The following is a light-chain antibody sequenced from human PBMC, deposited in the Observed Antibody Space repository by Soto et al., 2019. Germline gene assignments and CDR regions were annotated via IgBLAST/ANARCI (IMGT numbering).Light chain of an antibody. J-gene: IGKJ4*01. Sequence: EIVLTQSPATLSLSPGEGATLSCRASQSVKSLLGWYQQKPGQAPRLVIYDASYRATGIPARFSGSGWGTDFTLTFSRLEPEDSGIYYCQQRFSWPLTFVGGTKVEIK. V-gene: IGKV3-11*01. CDR1: QSVKSL. CDR2: DAS. CDR3: QQRFSWPLT.